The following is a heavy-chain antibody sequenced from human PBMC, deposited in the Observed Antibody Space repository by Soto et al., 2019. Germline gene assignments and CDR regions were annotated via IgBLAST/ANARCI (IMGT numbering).Heavy chain of an antibody. CDR1: GGTFSGYA. V-gene: IGHV1-69*13. CDR3: AREHSSQYNWFDT. CDR2: IIPIFGTA. J-gene: IGHJ5*02. Sequence: SVKVSWTASGGTFSGYAISWVRQAPGQGLEWMGGIIPIFGTANYAQKFQGRVTITADESTSTAYMELSSLRSEDTAVYYCAREHSSQYNWFDTWGQGTLVTVSS. D-gene: IGHD2-15*01.